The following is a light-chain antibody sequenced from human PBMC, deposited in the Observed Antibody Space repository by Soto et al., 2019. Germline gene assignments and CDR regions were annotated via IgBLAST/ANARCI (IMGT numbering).Light chain of an antibody. V-gene: IGKV3-20*01. J-gene: IGKJ1*01. CDR2: GAS. CDR3: RQSGSWPRT. CDR1: QSVSSSY. Sequence: IVLPQTPGTLSLSPGERATLSCRASQSVSSSYLAWYQQKPGQAPRLLIYGASSRATGIPDRFSGSGSGTDFTLTISRLQPEDVEGYCGRQSGSWPRTFGEGTRLDIK.